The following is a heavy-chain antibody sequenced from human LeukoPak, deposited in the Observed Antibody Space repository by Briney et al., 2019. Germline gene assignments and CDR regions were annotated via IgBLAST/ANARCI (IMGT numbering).Heavy chain of an antibody. Sequence: GESLKISCKGSGYSFTSYWIGWVRQVPGKGLEWMGIIYPGDSDTRYSPSFQGQVTISADKSISTAYLQWSSLKASGTAMYYCARRIFGVITPFDYWGQGTLVTVSS. CDR2: IYPGDSDT. D-gene: IGHD3-3*01. CDR1: GYSFTSYW. CDR3: ARRIFGVITPFDY. J-gene: IGHJ4*02. V-gene: IGHV5-51*01.